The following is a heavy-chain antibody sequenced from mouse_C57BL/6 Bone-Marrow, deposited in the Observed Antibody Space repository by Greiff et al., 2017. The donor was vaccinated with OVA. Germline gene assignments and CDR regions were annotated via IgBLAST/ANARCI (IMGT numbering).Heavy chain of an antibody. J-gene: IGHJ1*03. V-gene: IGHV1-78*01. CDR2: IYPRDGST. CDR3: ARPLYYGSRDWYFDV. Sequence: VQLQQSDAELVKPGASVKISCKVSGYTFTDHTIHWMKQRPEQGLEWIGYIYPRDGSTKYNEKFKGKATLTADKSASTAYMQLNSLTSEDSAVYVCARPLYYGSRDWYFDVWGTGTTVTVSS. D-gene: IGHD1-1*01. CDR1: GYTFTDHT.